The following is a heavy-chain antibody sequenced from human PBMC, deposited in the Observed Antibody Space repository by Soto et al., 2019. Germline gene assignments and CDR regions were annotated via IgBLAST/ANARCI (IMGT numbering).Heavy chain of an antibody. V-gene: IGHV4-59*01. Sequence: SETLSLTCTVSGVSISYYYWSWLRQPPGKGLEWIGYIYYSGSSKYTPSLKSRVTISVDTSKNLVSLKLSSVTAADTAVYYCARDSSPYQMLYSFDPWGQGTLVTVSS. D-gene: IGHD2-2*02. CDR2: IYYSGSS. J-gene: IGHJ5*02. CDR1: GVSISYYY. CDR3: ARDSSPYQMLYSFDP.